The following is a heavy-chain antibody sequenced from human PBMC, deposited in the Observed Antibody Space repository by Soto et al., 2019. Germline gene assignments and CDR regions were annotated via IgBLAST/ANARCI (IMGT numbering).Heavy chain of an antibody. Sequence: QPGGSLRLSCAASGFTFSSYAMSWVRQAPGKGLEWVSAISGSGGSTYYADSVKGRFTISRDNSKNTLYLQMNSLRAEDTAVYYCAKKRLSIAVAGSNYFDYWGQGTLVTVSS. CDR2: ISGSGGST. CDR3: AKKRLSIAVAGSNYFDY. D-gene: IGHD6-19*01. CDR1: GFTFSSYA. V-gene: IGHV3-23*01. J-gene: IGHJ4*02.